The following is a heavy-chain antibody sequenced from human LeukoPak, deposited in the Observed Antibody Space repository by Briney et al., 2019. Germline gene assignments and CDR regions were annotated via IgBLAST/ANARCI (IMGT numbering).Heavy chain of an antibody. J-gene: IGHJ5*02. CDR3: ARDGPKYCSNGVCYAPVDP. V-gene: IGHV3-21*01. CDR1: GFTFSSYS. CDR2: ISSGSSYI. D-gene: IGHD2-8*01. Sequence: GGSLRLSCASSGFTFSSYSMNWVRQAPGKGLEWVSSISSGSSYIYYADSVKGRFTISRDNGKNSLYLQMNSLRAEDTAVYYCARDGPKYCSNGVCYAPVDPWGQGTLVTVSS.